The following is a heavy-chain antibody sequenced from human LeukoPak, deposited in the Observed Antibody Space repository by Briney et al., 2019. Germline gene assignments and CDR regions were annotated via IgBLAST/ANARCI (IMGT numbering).Heavy chain of an antibody. Sequence: GGSLRLSCAASGFTLSSYAMSWVRQGPGKGLEWVSAISVSGNTYHADSVKGRFTISRDSSKNTLYLQMNSLRAGDAAVYYCAKSLSQDPLDAFDIWGQGTMVTVSS. J-gene: IGHJ3*02. CDR3: AKSLSQDPLDAFDI. D-gene: IGHD2/OR15-2a*01. CDR1: GFTLSSYA. V-gene: IGHV3-23*01. CDR2: ISVSGNT.